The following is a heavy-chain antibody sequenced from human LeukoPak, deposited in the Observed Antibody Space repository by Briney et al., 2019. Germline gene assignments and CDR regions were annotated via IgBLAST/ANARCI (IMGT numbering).Heavy chain of an antibody. CDR1: GFTFSSHS. CDR3: ARGLGTHDY. V-gene: IGHV3-48*02. Sequence: GGSLRLSCAASGFTFSSHSMNWVRQAPGKGLEWVSYISRSSSIIYYEDSVKGRFIICRDNAKNSLYLKMNSLRDEDTAVYYCARGLGTHDYWGQGTLVTVSS. J-gene: IGHJ4*02. CDR2: ISRSSSII. D-gene: IGHD3-16*01.